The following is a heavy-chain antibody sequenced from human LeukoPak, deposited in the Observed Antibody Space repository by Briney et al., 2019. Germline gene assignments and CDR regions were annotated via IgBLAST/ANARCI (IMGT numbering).Heavy chain of an antibody. CDR3: AREWGAFDI. D-gene: IGHD1-26*01. Sequence: GGSLRLSCAASGFTFSSYWMHWVRHAPGKGLVWVSRINTDGSSTSYADSEKGRFTISRDNAKNTLYLQMNSLRAEDTAVYYCAREWGAFDIWGQGTMVTVSS. J-gene: IGHJ3*02. V-gene: IGHV3-74*01. CDR1: GFTFSSYW. CDR2: INTDGSST.